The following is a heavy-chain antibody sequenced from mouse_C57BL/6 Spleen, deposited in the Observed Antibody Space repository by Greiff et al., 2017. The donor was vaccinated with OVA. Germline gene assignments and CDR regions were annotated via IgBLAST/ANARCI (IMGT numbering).Heavy chain of an antibody. D-gene: IGHD1-1*01. CDR2: ISRGSSNI. CDR3: ARPNYYGSSPAWFAY. J-gene: IGHJ3*01. CDR1: GFTFSDSG. Sequence: EVQRVESGGGLVKPGGSLKLSCAASGFTFSDSGMHWVRQAPEKGLEWVAYISRGSSNIYYADTVKGRFTISRDNAKNTLFLQMASLRSEDTAMYCCARPNYYGSSPAWFAYWGQGTLVTVSA. V-gene: IGHV5-17*01.